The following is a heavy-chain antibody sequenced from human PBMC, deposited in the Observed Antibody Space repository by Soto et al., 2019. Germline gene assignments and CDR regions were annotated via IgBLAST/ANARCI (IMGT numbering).Heavy chain of an antibody. CDR2: IRYDGSNT. D-gene: IGHD3-3*01. CDR3: ARGGVVNTAFFGYFDY. V-gene: IGHV3-33*01. J-gene: IGHJ4*02. CDR1: AVTFTGYG. Sequence: QVQLVESGGGVVQPGRSLRLSCAASAVTFTGYGMHWVRQAPGKGLEWVAVIRYDGSNTYYADSVKGRFTISRDNPKNMLYLQMNSLGADDTAVYYWARGGVVNTAFFGYFDYWGLGTLVTVSS.